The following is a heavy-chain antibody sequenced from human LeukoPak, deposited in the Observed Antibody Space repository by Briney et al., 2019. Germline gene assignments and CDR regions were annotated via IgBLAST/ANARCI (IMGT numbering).Heavy chain of an antibody. D-gene: IGHD3-10*01. J-gene: IGHJ6*02. CDR3: ARENYGSIKDYYYYYGMDV. V-gene: IGHV3-30-3*01. CDR2: ISYDGSNK. Sequence: AGGSLRLSCAASGFTFSSYAMHWVRQAPGKGLEWVAVISYDGSNKYYADSVKGRFTISRDNSKNTLYLQMNSLRAEDTAVYYCARENYGSIKDYYYYYGMDVWGQGTTVTVSS. CDR1: GFTFSSYA.